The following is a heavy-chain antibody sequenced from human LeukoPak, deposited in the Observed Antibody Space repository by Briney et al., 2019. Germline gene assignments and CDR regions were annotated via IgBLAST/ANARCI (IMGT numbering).Heavy chain of an antibody. CDR3: AKLTCSSTFCPLDY. Sequence: PSETLSLTCTVSGGSIRSSYYYWAWIRQPPGKGLEWIGTVSYSGTTYYSPSLKSRVTISVDTSKNQFSLRLTSVTAADTALYYCAKLTCSSTFCPLDYWGQGTLVTVSS. CDR2: VSYSGTT. V-gene: IGHV4-39*01. CDR1: GGSIRSSYYY. J-gene: IGHJ4*02. D-gene: IGHD2-2*01.